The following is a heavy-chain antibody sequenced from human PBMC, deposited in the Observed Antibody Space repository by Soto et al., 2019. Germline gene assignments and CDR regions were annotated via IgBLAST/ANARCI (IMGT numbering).Heavy chain of an antibody. CDR3: ARASQCKSYFDCFAWLDY. CDR1: GGSIRDYF. CDR2: IYYSGRT. Sequence: SETLSLTXTVSGGSIRDYFWTWIRQPPGKGLEWIGYIYYSGRTNYNPSLKSRVSISVDTSKNHFSLQLRSVTAADTAVYYCARASQCKSYFDCFAWLDYWGQGTLVTVSS. V-gene: IGHV4-59*12. J-gene: IGHJ4*02. D-gene: IGHD3-9*01.